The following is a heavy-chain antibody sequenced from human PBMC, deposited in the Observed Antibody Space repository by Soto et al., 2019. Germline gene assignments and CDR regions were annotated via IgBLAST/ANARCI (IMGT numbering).Heavy chain of an antibody. CDR1: GYTFTSYY. V-gene: IGHV1-46*01. D-gene: IGHD6-19*01. CDR2: IIPSGGST. CDR3: ARDSSSGWTA. Sequence: ASVKVSCKASGYTFTSYYMHWVRQAPGQGLEWMGIIIPSGGSTSYAQKFQGRVTITRDTSTSTVYMELSSLRSEDTAVYYCARDSSSGWTAWGQGTLVTVSS. J-gene: IGHJ5*02.